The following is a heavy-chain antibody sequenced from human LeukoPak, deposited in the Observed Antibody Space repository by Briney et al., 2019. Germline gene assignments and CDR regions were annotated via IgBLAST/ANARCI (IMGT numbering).Heavy chain of an antibody. J-gene: IGHJ3*02. CDR3: ARPLAPVMLNAFDI. CDR2: INPSGGST. Sequence: ASVKVSCKASGGTFSSYAISWVRQAPGQGLEWMGIINPSGGSTDYAQKFQGRVTVTRDTSTNTVYMELSGLRSEDTAVYYCARPLAPVMLNAFDIWGQGTMVTVSS. CDR1: GGTFSSYA. V-gene: IGHV1-46*01. D-gene: IGHD2-8*01.